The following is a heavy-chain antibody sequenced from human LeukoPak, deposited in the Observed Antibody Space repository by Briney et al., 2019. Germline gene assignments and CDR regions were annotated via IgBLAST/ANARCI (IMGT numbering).Heavy chain of an antibody. CDR2: IISSSSYI. CDR1: GFPFSTYA. CDR3: ARSYDYDSSGYCGY. V-gene: IGHV3-21*01. J-gene: IGHJ4*02. Sequence: PGGSLRLSCAASGFPFSTYAMSWVRQTPEKGLEWVSSIISSSSYIYYADSVNGRFTISRDNAKNSLYLQMNSLRAEDTAVYYCARSYDYDSSGYCGYWGQGTLVTVSS. D-gene: IGHD3-22*01.